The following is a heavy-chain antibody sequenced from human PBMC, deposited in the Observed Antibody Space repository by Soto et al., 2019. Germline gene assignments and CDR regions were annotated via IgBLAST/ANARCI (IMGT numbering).Heavy chain of an antibody. CDR2: ISAYNGNT. CDR3: ARGINSGYDSNPFDY. V-gene: IGHV1-18*01. D-gene: IGHD5-12*01. Sequence: GASVKVSCKASGYTFTSYGISWVRQAPGQGLEWMGWISAYNGNTNYAQKLQGRVTMTTDTSTSTAYMELRSLRSDDTAVYYCARGINSGYDSNPFDYWGQGTRVTVSS. J-gene: IGHJ4*02. CDR1: GYTFTSYG.